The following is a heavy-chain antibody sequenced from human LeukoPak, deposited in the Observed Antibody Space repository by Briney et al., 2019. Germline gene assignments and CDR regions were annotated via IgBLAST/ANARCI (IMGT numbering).Heavy chain of an antibody. D-gene: IGHD4-17*01. CDR3: ARATRRDYGDVGY. Sequence: GGSLRLSCAASGFTFSNYAMSWVRQAPGKGLEWVSGISGSGGTTYHADSVKGRFTISRDNSKNTLYLQMNSLRAEDTAVYYCARATRRDYGDVGYWGQGTLVTVSS. CDR1: GFTFSNYA. CDR2: ISGSGGTT. J-gene: IGHJ4*02. V-gene: IGHV3-23*01.